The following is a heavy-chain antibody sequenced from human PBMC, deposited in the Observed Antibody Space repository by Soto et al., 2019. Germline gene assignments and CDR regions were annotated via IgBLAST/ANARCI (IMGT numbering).Heavy chain of an antibody. D-gene: IGHD4-4*01. V-gene: IGHV5-51*07. CDR2: IYPGDSDT. J-gene: IGHJ6*02. Sequence: GESLKISCKGSGYSFTSYWIGWVHQMPGKGLEWMGIIYPGDSDTRYSPSFQGQVTISADKSISTAYLQWSSLKASDTAMYYCARLVGAVTTSAYYYGMDVWGQGTTVTVSS. CDR3: ARLVGAVTTSAYYYGMDV. CDR1: GYSFTSYW.